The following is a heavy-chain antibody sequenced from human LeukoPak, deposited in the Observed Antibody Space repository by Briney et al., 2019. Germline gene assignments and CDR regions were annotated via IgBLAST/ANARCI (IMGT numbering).Heavy chain of an antibody. J-gene: IGHJ4*02. V-gene: IGHV3-30-3*01. CDR1: GFTFSSYA. D-gene: IGHD6-13*01. Sequence: GGSLRLSCAASGFTFSSYAMHWVRQAPGKGLEWVAVISYDGSNKYYADSVKGRFTISRDNSKNTVYLQMNSLRAEDTAAYYCARGLTGVGGQQLVPFDYWGQGTLVTVSS. CDR3: ARGLTGVGGQQLVPFDY. CDR2: ISYDGSNK.